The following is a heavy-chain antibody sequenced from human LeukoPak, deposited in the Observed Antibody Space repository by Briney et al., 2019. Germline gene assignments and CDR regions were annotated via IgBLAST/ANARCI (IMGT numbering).Heavy chain of an antibody. D-gene: IGHD3-22*01. CDR1: GYTFTGYY. V-gene: IGHV1-2*02. Sequence: ASVKVSCKASGYTFTGYYIHWVRQAPGQGLEWMGWINPNSGGTNYAQKFQGRVTMTRDTSISTAYMELSRLRSDDTAVYYCAKITITMIVDGVTAFDIWGQGTMVTVSS. CDR2: INPNSGGT. CDR3: AKITITMIVDGVTAFDI. J-gene: IGHJ3*02.